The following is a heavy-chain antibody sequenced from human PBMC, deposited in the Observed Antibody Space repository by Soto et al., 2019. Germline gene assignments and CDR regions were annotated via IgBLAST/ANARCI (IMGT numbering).Heavy chain of an antibody. V-gene: IGHV4-39*01. CDR3: ARHPRIAVAGTTGGDYYYYGMDV. D-gene: IGHD6-19*01. CDR1: GGSISSSSYY. J-gene: IGHJ6*02. Sequence: SETLSLTCTVSGGSISSSSYYWGWIRQPPGKGLEWIGSIYYSGSTYYNPSLKSRVTISVDTSKNQFSLKLSSVTAADTAVYYCARHPRIAVAGTTGGDYYYYGMDVWGQGTTVTVSS. CDR2: IYYSGST.